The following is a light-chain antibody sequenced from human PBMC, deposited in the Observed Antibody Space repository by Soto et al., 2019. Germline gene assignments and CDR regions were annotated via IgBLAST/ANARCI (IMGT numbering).Light chain of an antibody. CDR2: GNG. V-gene: IGLV1-40*01. CDR1: SSTIGAGYD. Sequence: QSVLTQPPSASWSPWQRLTMSCSCTSSTIGAGYDVHWYHQLPGTAPKLVVSGNGNRPSGVPDRLSASKSGASASLAITGLQAEDEGHYYCQSYDKRLTAYVFGTGTKVT. J-gene: IGLJ1*01. CDR3: QSYDKRLTAYV.